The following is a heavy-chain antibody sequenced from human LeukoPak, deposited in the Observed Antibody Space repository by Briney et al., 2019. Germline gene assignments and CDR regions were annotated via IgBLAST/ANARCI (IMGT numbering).Heavy chain of an antibody. J-gene: IGHJ6*02. CDR3: ARDLGAMTSYEFGSGFRMDV. CDR1: GYSLSSYV. CDR2: IWHDGINQ. Sequence: PGGCLLQACSPSGYSLSSYVMHWGRQAPGKGLEWVAVIWHDGINQYYPDSVKGRFTVSRDNSQNTLYLQMNSLRAEDTAVYYGARDLGAMTSYEFGSGFRMDVWGQGTAVTVSS. V-gene: IGHV3-33*08. D-gene: IGHD3-3*01.